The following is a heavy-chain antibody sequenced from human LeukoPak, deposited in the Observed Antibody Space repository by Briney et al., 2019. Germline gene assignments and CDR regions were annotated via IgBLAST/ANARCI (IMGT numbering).Heavy chain of an antibody. D-gene: IGHD5-24*01. V-gene: IGHV4-39*01. CDR3: ASQRDGYPGEYFDY. J-gene: IGHJ4*02. CDR1: GGSISSSSYY. CDR2: IYYSGST. Sequence: SETLSLTCTVSGGSISSSSYYWGWIRQPPGKGLEWIGSIYYSGSTYYNPSLKSRVTISVDTSKNQFSLKLSSVTAADTAVYYCASQRDGYPGEYFDYWGQGTLVTVSS.